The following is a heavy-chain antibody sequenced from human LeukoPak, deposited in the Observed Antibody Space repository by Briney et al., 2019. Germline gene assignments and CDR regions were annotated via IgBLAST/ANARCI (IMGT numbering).Heavy chain of an antibody. J-gene: IGHJ4*02. Sequence: SETLSLTCTVSGYSISSGFYWGWIRQSPGKGLDWIGSIHYSKMTFYNPSLKSRVTMSLDTSKNRFSLNLSSVAAADTAVYYCARAVGTTTGLFDYWGQGALVTVSS. CDR2: IHYSKMT. V-gene: IGHV4-38-2*02. D-gene: IGHD1-26*01. CDR1: GYSISSGFY. CDR3: ARAVGTTTGLFDY.